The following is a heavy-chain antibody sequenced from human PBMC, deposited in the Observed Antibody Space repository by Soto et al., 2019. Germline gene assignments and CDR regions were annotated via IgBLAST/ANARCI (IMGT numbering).Heavy chain of an antibody. CDR3: AESIAAAGRDYGMDV. V-gene: IGHV1-18*01. CDR2: ISAYNGNT. D-gene: IGHD6-13*01. CDR1: GYTFTSYG. Sequence: GASVKVSCKASGYTFTSYGISWVRQAPGQGLEWMGWISAYNGNTNYAQKLQGRVTMTTDTSTSTAYMELSSLRSEDTAVYYCAESIAAAGRDYGMDVWGQGTTVTVSS. J-gene: IGHJ6*02.